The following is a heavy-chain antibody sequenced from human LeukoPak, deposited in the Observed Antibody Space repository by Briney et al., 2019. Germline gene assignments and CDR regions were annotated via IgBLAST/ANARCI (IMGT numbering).Heavy chain of an antibody. D-gene: IGHD6-13*01. CDR1: GGSISSGGYY. CDR2: IYHSGST. CDR3: ARAPVFGAAGSWFDP. J-gene: IGHJ5*02. Sequence: SETLSLTCTASGGSISSGGYYWSWIRQPPGKGLEWIGYIYHSGSTYYNPFLKSRVTISVDRSKNQFSLKLSSVTAADTAVYYCARAPVFGAAGSWFDPWGQGTLVTVSS. V-gene: IGHV4-30-2*01.